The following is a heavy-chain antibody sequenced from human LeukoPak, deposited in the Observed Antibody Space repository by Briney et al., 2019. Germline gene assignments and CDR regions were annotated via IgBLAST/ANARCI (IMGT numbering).Heavy chain of an antibody. V-gene: IGHV3-30*03. CDR3: ARGGGRHVEY. Sequence: PGRSLRLSCTASRFTFSDYGMHWVRQAPGKGLEWVAFISFDGSNKYYADSVKGRFTISRDNSKNTLYLQMNILRAEDTAVYYCARGGGRHVEYWGQGNLVTVSS. D-gene: IGHD3-16*01. J-gene: IGHJ4*02. CDR1: RFTFSDYG. CDR2: ISFDGSNK.